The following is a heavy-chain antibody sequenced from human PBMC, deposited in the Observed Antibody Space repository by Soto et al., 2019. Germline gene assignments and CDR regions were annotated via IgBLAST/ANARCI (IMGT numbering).Heavy chain of an antibody. D-gene: IGHD6-19*01. Sequence: EVQLVESGGGLVQPGGSLRLSCAASVFTFSSYSMNWVRQAPGKGLEWVSYISSGSSTIYYADSVKGRFTISRDNAKNSLYLQMHRLRAEDTAVYYCARVYGIPVAGTLDFWGQGTLVTVSS. V-gene: IGHV3-48*01. CDR1: VFTFSSYS. CDR3: ARVYGIPVAGTLDF. CDR2: ISSGSSTI. J-gene: IGHJ4*02.